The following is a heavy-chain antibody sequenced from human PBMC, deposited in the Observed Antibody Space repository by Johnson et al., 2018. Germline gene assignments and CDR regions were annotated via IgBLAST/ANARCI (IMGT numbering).Heavy chain of an antibody. Sequence: QVQLVQSGAEVKKPGASVKVSCRASGYTFTVYDFNWVRQATGQGLEWMGYMNPNSGNTGYAQKFQGRVTMTRDTSIKTADMELSSLRSEDTAVYYCARGNVRSFDIWGQGTMVIVSS. CDR3: ARGNVRSFDI. V-gene: IGHV1-8*01. CDR2: MNPNSGNT. CDR1: GYTFTVYD. D-gene: IGHD2/OR15-2a*01. J-gene: IGHJ3*02.